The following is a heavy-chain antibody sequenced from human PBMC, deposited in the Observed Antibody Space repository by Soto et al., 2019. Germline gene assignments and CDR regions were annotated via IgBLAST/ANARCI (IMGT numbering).Heavy chain of an antibody. CDR1: GYTFTSYA. J-gene: IGHJ6*02. CDR3: ARGSSRFRDPYYYFAMDV. V-gene: IGHV1-3*01. Sequence: ASVKVSCKASGYTFTSYAMHWVRQAPGQRLEWMGWINAGNGNTKYSQKFQGRVTISRDNAKNSLYLQMNSLQTEDTAVYYCARGSSRFRDPYYYFAMDVWGQGTTVTVSS. CDR2: INAGNGNT. D-gene: IGHD6-13*01.